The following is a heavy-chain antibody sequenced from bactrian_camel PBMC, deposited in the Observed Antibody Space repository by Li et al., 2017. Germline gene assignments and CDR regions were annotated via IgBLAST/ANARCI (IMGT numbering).Heavy chain of an antibody. J-gene: IGHJ4*01. D-gene: IGHD1*01. CDR2: INSRGIIT. CDR1: GFSFSSHQ. V-gene: IGHV3S1*01. Sequence: HVQLVESGGGLVQPGDSLRLSCAASGFSFSSHQMYWVRQAPGKGLEWVSHINSRGIITHYRDSVKGRFTISRNNDKSTLLLLMNNLRPEDTAVYYCVTDIMAREYVSWRYWGQRTQVTVS. CDR3: VTDIMAREYVSWRY.